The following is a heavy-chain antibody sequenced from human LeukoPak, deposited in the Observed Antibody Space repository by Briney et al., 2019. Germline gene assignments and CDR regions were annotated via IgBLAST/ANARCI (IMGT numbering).Heavy chain of an antibody. CDR1: GYRFTSYD. D-gene: IGHD2-2*01. CDR3: ARDGPTAAPFDY. V-gene: IGHV1-46*01. Sequence: ASVKVSCKASGYRFTSYDMHWVRQAPGQGLEWMGIINPSGGSTSYAQRFQGRVAMTRDTSTTTVYMEVNTLTSEDTAVYFCARDGPTAAPFDYWGQGTLVTVSS. J-gene: IGHJ4*02. CDR2: INPSGGST.